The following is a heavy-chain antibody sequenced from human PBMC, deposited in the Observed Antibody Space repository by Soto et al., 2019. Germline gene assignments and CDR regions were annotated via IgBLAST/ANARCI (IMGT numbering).Heavy chain of an antibody. J-gene: IGHJ6*02. Sequence: EVQLVESGGGLVQPGGSLRLSCAASGFTFSSYSMNWVRQAPGKGLEWVSYISSSNSTIYYADSVKGRFTISRDNAKNSLYLQMNSLRDEDTAVYYCARVIPDYYYYYGMDVWGQGTTVTVSS. CDR3: ARVIPDYYYYYGMDV. CDR2: ISSSNSTI. V-gene: IGHV3-48*02. D-gene: IGHD2-21*01. CDR1: GFTFSSYS.